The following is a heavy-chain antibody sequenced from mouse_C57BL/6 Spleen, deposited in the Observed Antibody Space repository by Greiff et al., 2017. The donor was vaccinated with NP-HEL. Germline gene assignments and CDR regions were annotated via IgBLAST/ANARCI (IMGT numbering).Heavy chain of an antibody. Sequence: VQLQQSGHELVKPGASVKIPCKASGYTFTDYNMDWVKQSHGKSLEWIGDINPNNGGTIYNQKFKGKATLTVDKSSSTAYMELRSLTSEDTAVYYCARNYGSSSYWYFDVWGTGTTVTVSS. CDR3: ARNYGSSSYWYFDV. J-gene: IGHJ1*03. CDR1: GYTFTDYN. D-gene: IGHD1-1*01. CDR2: INPNNGGT. V-gene: IGHV1-18*01.